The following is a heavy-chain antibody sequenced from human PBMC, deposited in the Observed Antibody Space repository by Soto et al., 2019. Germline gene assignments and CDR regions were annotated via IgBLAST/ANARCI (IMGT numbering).Heavy chain of an antibody. D-gene: IGHD6-6*01. J-gene: IGHJ6*03. CDR2: IYHSGST. V-gene: IGHV4-4*02. Sequence: SETLSLTCAVSSGSISSSNWWSWVRQPPGKGLEWIGEIYHSGSTNYNPSLKSRVTISVDKSKNQFSLKLRSVTAADTAVYYCAGGPYSSSFPYYYYMDVWGKGTTVTVSS. CDR1: SGSISSSNW. CDR3: AGGPYSSSFPYYYYMDV.